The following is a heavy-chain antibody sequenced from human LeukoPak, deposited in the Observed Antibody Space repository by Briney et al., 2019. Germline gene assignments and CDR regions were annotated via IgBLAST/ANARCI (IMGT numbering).Heavy chain of an antibody. J-gene: IGHJ4*02. CDR2: IHTSGST. D-gene: IGHD6-6*01. CDR3: AREFSGTSIAARVFDS. V-gene: IGHV4-4*07. CDR1: GGSITSYY. Sequence: SETLSLTCTVSGGSITSYYWSYIRQPAGKGLEWIGRIHTSGSTNYNPSLKSRVTMSVDTSKNQFSLKLSSVTAADTAIYYCAREFSGTSIAARVFDSWGQGPLVTVSS.